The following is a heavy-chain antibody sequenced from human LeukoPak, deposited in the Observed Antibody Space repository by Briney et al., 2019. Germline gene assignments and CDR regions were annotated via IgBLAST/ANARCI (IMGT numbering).Heavy chain of an antibody. CDR2: IYYSGST. CDR1: GGSISSYY. Sequence: SETLSLTCTVSGGSISSYYWSWIRQPPGKGLEWIGYIYYSGSTNYNPSLKSRVTISVDTSKNQFSLKLSSVTAADTAVYYCARYSSGWTFDYWGQGTLVTVSS. CDR3: ARYSSGWTFDY. J-gene: IGHJ4*02. D-gene: IGHD6-19*01. V-gene: IGHV4-59*08.